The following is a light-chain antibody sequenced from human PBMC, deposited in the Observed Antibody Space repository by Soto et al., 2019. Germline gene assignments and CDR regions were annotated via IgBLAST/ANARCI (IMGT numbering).Light chain of an antibody. Sequence: EIVLTQSPCTLSLSPSERSTLSCGASQSVSNNYLAWYQQKPGPAPRLLIYGASNGATGIPDRFSGSGSGTDFTLTISRLEPEDFAVYYCQQYGSSGTFGQGTKVDIK. CDR2: GAS. J-gene: IGKJ1*01. CDR1: QSVSNNY. V-gene: IGKV3-20*01. CDR3: QQYGSSGT.